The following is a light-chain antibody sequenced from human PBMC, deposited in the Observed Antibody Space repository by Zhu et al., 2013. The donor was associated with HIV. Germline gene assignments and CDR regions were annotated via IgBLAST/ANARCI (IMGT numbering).Light chain of an antibody. CDR2: DAS. CDR3: QQFQHFPIT. CDR1: QTLNTW. J-gene: IGKJ4*01. Sequence: DIQMTQSPSTLSASVGDTVTITCRARQTLNTWLAWYQQKPGKAPNLLIFDASTLENGVPSRFSGSGSGTIFSLTISGLQPEDFATYYCQQFQHFPITFGGGTRVE. V-gene: IGKV1-5*01.